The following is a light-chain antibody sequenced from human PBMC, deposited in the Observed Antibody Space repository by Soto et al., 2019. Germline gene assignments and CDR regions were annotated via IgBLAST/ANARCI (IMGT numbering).Light chain of an antibody. CDR3: QQYGSPPYT. V-gene: IGKV3-20*01. Sequence: EIVLTQSPGTLSLSPGERATLSCRASQSVSSSYLAWYQQKPGLAPRLLIFGASSRATGIADRFSGSGSGTDFPLTISRLEPEDFAVYYCQQYGSPPYTFGQGTKLEIK. J-gene: IGKJ2*01. CDR1: QSVSSSY. CDR2: GAS.